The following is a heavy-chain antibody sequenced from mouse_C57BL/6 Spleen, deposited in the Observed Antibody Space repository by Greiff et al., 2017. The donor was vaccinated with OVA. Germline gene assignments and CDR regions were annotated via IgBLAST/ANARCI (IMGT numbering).Heavy chain of an antibody. CDR3: ARSDYYGNYVDV. CDR2: IDPEDGET. CDR1: GFTIKDYY. D-gene: IGHD2-1*01. Sequence: VQLQQSGAELVKPGASVKLSCTASGFTIKDYYMHWVKQRPEQGLEWIGRIDPEDGETKYAPTFQGKATITADTSSNTVYLQLSSLTAEDTAVYYCARSDYYGNYVDVWGTGTTVTVSS. V-gene: IGHV14-2*01. J-gene: IGHJ1*03.